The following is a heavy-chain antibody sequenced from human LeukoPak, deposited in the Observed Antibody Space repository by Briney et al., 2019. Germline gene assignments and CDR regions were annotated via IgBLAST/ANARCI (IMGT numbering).Heavy chain of an antibody. Sequence: ASVKVSCKASGYIFTGYYMHWVRQAPGQGLEWMGWINPNSGGTNYAQKFQGWVTMTRDTSISTAYMELSRLRSDDTAVYYCARDFGGAGAAFDIWGQGTMVTVSS. CDR3: ARDFGGAGAAFDI. CDR1: GYIFTGYY. D-gene: IGHD3-10*01. CDR2: INPNSGGT. J-gene: IGHJ3*02. V-gene: IGHV1-2*04.